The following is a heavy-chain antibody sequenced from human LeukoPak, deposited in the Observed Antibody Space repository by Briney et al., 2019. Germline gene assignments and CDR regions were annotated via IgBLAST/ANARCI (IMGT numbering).Heavy chain of an antibody. V-gene: IGHV4-59*12. CDR3: ARGGVTTYLDY. CDR2: IDYSGST. CDR1: GGPMRSYY. Sequence: SETLSLTCPVSGGPMRSYYWSWIRQPPGKGLEGVGYIDYSGSTSYNRSLKSRVTISVDTSKNQISLKLSSVTAADSAVYYCARGGVTTYLDYWGQGTLVTVSS. J-gene: IGHJ4*02. D-gene: IGHD4-17*01.